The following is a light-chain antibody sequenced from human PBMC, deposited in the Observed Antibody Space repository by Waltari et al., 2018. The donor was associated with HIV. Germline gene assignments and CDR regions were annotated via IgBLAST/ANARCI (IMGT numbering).Light chain of an antibody. CDR3: CSFTQSHTAV. CDR1: NSDVGAYNY. J-gene: IGLJ2*01. CDR2: EVY. V-gene: IGLV2-11*01. Sequence: QSALTQPRSVSGSPGQSVTISCTGTNSDVGAYNYVGWYQQYPGKAPKLLIYEVYKRPSGAPDRFSGSKTGNTSSLTISVLQAENEADYHCCSFTQSHTAVFGGWTKLTVL.